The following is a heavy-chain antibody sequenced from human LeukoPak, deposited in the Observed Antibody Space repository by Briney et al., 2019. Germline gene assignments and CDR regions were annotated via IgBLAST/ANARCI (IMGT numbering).Heavy chain of an antibody. J-gene: IGHJ4*02. D-gene: IGHD3-10*01. CDR2: IYPGDSGT. Sequence: GESLKISFKGSGYSFTSYWIGWGRQMPGKGLELMGIIYPGDSGTTYSPSFQGQVTISADKSITTAYLQWSSLKASDTAMYYCAGDFGSESGVGYWGQGTLVTVSS. CDR1: GYSFTSYW. V-gene: IGHV5-51*01. CDR3: AGDFGSESGVGY.